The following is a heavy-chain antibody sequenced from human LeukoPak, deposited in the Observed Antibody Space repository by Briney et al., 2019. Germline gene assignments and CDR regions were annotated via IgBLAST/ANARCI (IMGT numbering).Heavy chain of an antibody. CDR3: TRGNIATRRGDNWFVP. CDR1: AYTFTFYF. Sequence: GASVTVSCTASAYTFTFYFMHWERQAPGQGLEWMGWVNLNSGGTNYAQKFQGRGRITRDTSIATAYMELSRLTSDDTAVYYCTRGNIATRRGDNWFVPWGQGTLVTVSS. CDR2: VNLNSGGT. V-gene: IGHV1-2*02. D-gene: IGHD6-6*01. J-gene: IGHJ5*02.